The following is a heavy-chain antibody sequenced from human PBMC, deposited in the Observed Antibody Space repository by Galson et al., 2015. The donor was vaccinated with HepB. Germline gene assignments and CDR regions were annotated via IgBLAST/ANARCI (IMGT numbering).Heavy chain of an antibody. CDR2: TYYRSKWYN. CDR3: ARTDHSSSLIPSQYYYGMDV. V-gene: IGHV6-1*01. Sequence: CAISGDSVSSNSAAWNWIRQSPSRGLEWLGRTYYRSKWYNDYAVSVKSRITINPDTSKNQFSLQLNSVTPEDTAVHYCARTDHSSSLIPSQYYYGMDVWGQGTTVTVSS. J-gene: IGHJ6*02. CDR1: GDSVSSNSAA. D-gene: IGHD6-13*01.